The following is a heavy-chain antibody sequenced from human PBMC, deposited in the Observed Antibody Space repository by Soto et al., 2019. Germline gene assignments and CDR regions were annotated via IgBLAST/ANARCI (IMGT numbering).Heavy chain of an antibody. Sequence: SLRLSCAASGFTFSSFGMHWVRQAPGKGLEWVASIGYDGSVIYYADSVRGRLTISRDNSQKTLYPQMKGLRAEDTATYFCAKEVVGNRGSFDFWGQGTLVTVSS. J-gene: IGHJ4*02. D-gene: IGHD1-26*01. CDR3: AKEVVGNRGSFDF. CDR2: IGYDGSVI. V-gene: IGHV3-30*02. CDR1: GFTFSSFG.